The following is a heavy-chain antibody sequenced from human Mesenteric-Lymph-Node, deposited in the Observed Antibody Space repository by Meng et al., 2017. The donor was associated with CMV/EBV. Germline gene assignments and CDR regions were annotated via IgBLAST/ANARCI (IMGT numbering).Heavy chain of an antibody. CDR2: IYYTGTT. D-gene: IGHD1-20*01. CDR3: ARGTYNWNDYFDY. Sequence: GSLRLSCTVSGGSISGHYWSWVRQAPGKGLEWIGYIYYTGTTNYNPSLRSRLTISVDTSKNQLSLKLSSVAAADTAIYYCARGTYNWNDYFDYWGQGTLVTVSS. CDR1: GGSISGHY. V-gene: IGHV4-59*11. J-gene: IGHJ4*02.